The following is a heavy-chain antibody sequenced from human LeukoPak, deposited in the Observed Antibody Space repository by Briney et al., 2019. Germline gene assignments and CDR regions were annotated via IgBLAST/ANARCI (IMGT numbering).Heavy chain of an antibody. D-gene: IGHD3-22*01. CDR3: ARSYDSSGYYFRMVEY. CDR2: IKQDGSEK. CDR1: GFTFSSYW. J-gene: IGHJ4*02. Sequence: GGSLRLSCAASGFTFSSYWMSWVRQAPGKGLEWVANIKQDGSEKYYVDSVKGRFTISRDNAKNSLYLQMNSLRAEDTAVYYCARSYDSSGYYFRMVEYWGQGTLVIVSS. V-gene: IGHV3-7*03.